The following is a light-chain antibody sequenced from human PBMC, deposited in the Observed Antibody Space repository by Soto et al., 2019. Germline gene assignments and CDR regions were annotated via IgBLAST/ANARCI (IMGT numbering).Light chain of an antibody. CDR2: VNSDGSH. V-gene: IGLV4-69*01. Sequence: QSVLTQSPSASASLGASVKLTCTLSSGHSSYAIAWHQQQPEKGPRYLMKVNSDGSHSKGDGIPDRFSGSSSGAERYLTISSLQPEDEADYYCQTWGTGIQVVFGGGTKLTVL. CDR3: QTWGTGIQVV. J-gene: IGLJ2*01. CDR1: SGHSSYA.